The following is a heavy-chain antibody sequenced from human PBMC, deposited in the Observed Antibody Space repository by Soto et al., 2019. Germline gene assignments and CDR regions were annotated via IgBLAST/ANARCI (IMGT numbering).Heavy chain of an antibody. CDR3: TRHVDCSGGSCCSGYYYYMDV. CDR2: IRSKPNTDAT. D-gene: IGHD2-15*01. V-gene: IGHV3-73*01. J-gene: IGHJ6*03. CDR1: GFTFSDSA. Sequence: EVQLVESGGGLVQPGGSLKLSCAASGFTFSDSAMHWVRQASGKGLEWVGRIRSKPNTDATAYAASVKGRFTISRDDSKNTAYLQMNNLKTEDTAVYYCTRHVDCSGGSCCSGYYYYMDVWGKGTTVTVSS.